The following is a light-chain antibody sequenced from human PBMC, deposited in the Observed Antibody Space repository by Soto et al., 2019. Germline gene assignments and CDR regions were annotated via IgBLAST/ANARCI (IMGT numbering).Light chain of an antibody. CDR3: QQYMSYS. CDR2: HAS. V-gene: IGKV1-5*02. J-gene: IGKJ1*01. CDR1: QRISNW. Sequence: DIQITQSPSTLLVTVRDRVPIICRASQRISNWLAWYQQKPGTAPKLLIYHASTLESGVPSRFSGSGSGTEFTLTICSLQPDDFETYYCQQYMSYSFGQGTKVDIK.